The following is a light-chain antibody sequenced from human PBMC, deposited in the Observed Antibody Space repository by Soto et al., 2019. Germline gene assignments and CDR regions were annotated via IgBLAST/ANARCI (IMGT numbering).Light chain of an antibody. Sequence: EIVLTQSPATLSLSPGERATLSCRASQSVSSYLAWYQQKPGQAPRLLIYDVSNRVTGIPARFSGSGSGTDFTLTISSLEPEDFALYYCQQRSNWPITFGQGTRLEI. CDR3: QQRSNWPIT. CDR2: DVS. CDR1: QSVSSY. V-gene: IGKV3-11*01. J-gene: IGKJ5*01.